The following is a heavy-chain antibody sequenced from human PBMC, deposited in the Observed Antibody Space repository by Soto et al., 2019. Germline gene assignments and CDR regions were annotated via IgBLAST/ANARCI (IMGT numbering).Heavy chain of an antibody. Sequence: SETLSLTCTVSGGSISSYYWSWIRQPPGKGLEWIGYIYYSGSTNYNPSLKSRVTISVDTSKNQFSLKLSSVTAADTAVYYCARGRPQMSLSRIAVHHYDYWGQGTLVPVSS. V-gene: IGHV4-59*01. CDR2: IYYSGST. CDR3: ARGRPQMSLSRIAVHHYDY. J-gene: IGHJ4*02. D-gene: IGHD6-19*01. CDR1: GGSISSYY.